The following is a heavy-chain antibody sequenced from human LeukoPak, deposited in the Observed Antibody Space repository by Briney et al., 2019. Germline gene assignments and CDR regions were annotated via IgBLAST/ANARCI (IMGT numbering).Heavy chain of an antibody. D-gene: IGHD3-22*01. CDR1: GDSTSSGPYY. V-gene: IGHV4-61*02. J-gene: IGHJ4*02. CDR2: IYSGGST. CDR3: AREGSIYYYDSSGYLGY. Sequence: SQTLSLTCTVSGDSTSSGPYYWSWIRQPAGKELEWIGRIYSGGSTSYNPSLKSRVTISVDTSKNQFSLKLSSVTAADTAIHYCAREGSIYYYDSSGYLGYWGQGTLVTVSS.